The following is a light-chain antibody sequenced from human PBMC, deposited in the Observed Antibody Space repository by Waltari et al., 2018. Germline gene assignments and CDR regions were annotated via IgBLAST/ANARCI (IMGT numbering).Light chain of an antibody. V-gene: IGKV1-NL1*01. CDR3: EQYKRTRPGT. CDR1: QGIRNS. Sequence: DIHMPQSPSSLSASVGDRVPIPCRAIQGIRNSLAWYQQKPGKSPKRLLYAASRLESGVPSRFSGSGTETDYTVTISSLQPEDCATEYCEQYKRTRPGTFGEGTKVEIK. CDR2: AAS. J-gene: IGKJ1*01.